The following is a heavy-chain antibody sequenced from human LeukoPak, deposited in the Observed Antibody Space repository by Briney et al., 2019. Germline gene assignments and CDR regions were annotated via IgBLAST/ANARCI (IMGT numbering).Heavy chain of an antibody. J-gene: IGHJ5*02. V-gene: IGHV1-8*01. D-gene: IGHD6-19*01. Sequence: ASVRVSCKASGYTFTTYDINWVRQATGQGLEWMGWMNPNSGNTGYTQKFQGRVTMTRNTSISTAYMELSSLRSEDTAVYYCARGGGSGHKENWFDPWGQGTLVTVSS. CDR2: MNPNSGNT. CDR3: ARGGGSGHKENWFDP. CDR1: GYTFTTYD.